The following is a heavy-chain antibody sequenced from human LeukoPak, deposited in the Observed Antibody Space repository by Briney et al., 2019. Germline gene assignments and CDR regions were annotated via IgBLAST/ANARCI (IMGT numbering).Heavy chain of an antibody. D-gene: IGHD3-16*02. J-gene: IGHJ4*02. CDR3: ARDGQGDYDYVWGSYRPDY. CDR2: ITGSGVST. Sequence: GGSLRLSCAASGVSFSSYAMNWVRQAPGKGLAWVSAITGSGVSTYYADSVKGRFTISRDNSKNTLNLQMNSLRAEDTAVYYCARDGQGDYDYVWGSYRPDYWGQGTLVTVSS. V-gene: IGHV3-23*01. CDR1: GVSFSSYA.